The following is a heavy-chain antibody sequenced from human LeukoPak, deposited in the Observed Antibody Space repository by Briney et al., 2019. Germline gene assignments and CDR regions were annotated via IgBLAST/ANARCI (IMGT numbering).Heavy chain of an antibody. Sequence: SETPSLTCAVSGGSISSSNWWSWVRQPPGKGLEWIGEIYHSGSTNYNPSLKSRVTISVDKSKNQFSLKLSSVTAADTAVYYCARTLRRILGYFDWLLRNDAFDIWGQGTMVTVSS. CDR3: ARTLRRILGYFDWLLRNDAFDI. D-gene: IGHD3-9*01. CDR2: IYHSGST. J-gene: IGHJ3*02. CDR1: GGSISSSNW. V-gene: IGHV4-4*02.